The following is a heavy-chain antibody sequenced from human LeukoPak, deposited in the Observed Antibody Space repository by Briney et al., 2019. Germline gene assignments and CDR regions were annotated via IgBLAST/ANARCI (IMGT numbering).Heavy chain of an antibody. Sequence: GRSLRLSCAASGFTFSSYGMHWVRQAPGKGLERVAVISYDGSNKYYADSVKGRFTISRDNSKNTLYLQMNSLRAEDTAVYYCAKIPAYSSSSHYYYGMDVWGQGTTVTVS. CDR3: AKIPAYSSSSHYYYGMDV. D-gene: IGHD6-6*01. V-gene: IGHV3-30*18. CDR2: ISYDGSNK. J-gene: IGHJ6*02. CDR1: GFTFSSYG.